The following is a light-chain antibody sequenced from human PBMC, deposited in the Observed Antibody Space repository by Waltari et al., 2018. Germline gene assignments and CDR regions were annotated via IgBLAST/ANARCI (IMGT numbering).Light chain of an antibody. CDR3: QQYASPPIT. CDR1: QNVGKNY. CDR2: GAS. J-gene: IGKJ5*01. Sequence: EILLTQSPGTLSLSPGERATLSCRASQNVGKNYLGWYQQRPGPPPRRLIFGASNRATGIPDRFSGSGSGTDFTLTISRLESEDFAVYFCQQYASPPITFGQGTRLE. V-gene: IGKV3-20*01.